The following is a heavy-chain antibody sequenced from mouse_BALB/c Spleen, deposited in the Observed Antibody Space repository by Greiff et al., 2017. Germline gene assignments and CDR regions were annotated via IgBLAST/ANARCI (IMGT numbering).Heavy chain of an antibody. J-gene: IGHJ3*01. CDR2: ISYSGST. Sequence: DVKLQESGPGLVKPSQSLSLTCTVTGYSITSDYAWNWIRQFPGNKLEWMGYISYSGSTSYNPSLKSRISITRDTSKNQFFLQLNSVTTEDTATYYCARNYGSRTWFAYWGQGTLVTVSA. CDR1: GYSITSDYA. CDR3: ARNYGSRTWFAY. V-gene: IGHV3-2*02. D-gene: IGHD1-1*01.